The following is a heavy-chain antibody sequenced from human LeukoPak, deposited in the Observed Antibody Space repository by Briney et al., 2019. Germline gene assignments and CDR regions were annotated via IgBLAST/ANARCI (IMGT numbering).Heavy chain of an antibody. J-gene: IGHJ4*02. D-gene: IGHD6-13*01. V-gene: IGHV3-23*01. Sequence: GGSLRLSCAASGFTFSSYAMSWVRQAPGKGLEWVSAISGSGGSTYYADSVKGRFTISRDNSKNTLYLQMNSLRAEDTAVYYCANTPGIAAAGTRIGIDYWGQGTLVTVSS. CDR2: ISGSGGST. CDR1: GFTFSSYA. CDR3: ANTPGIAAAGTRIGIDY.